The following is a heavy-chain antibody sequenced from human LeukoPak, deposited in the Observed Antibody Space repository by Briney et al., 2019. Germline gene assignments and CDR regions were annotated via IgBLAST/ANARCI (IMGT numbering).Heavy chain of an antibody. CDR3: ARALQDYDFWSYYYYMDV. D-gene: IGHD3-3*01. Sequence: PSQTLSLTCAVSGGSISSGGYSWSWIRQPPGKGLEWIGYIYYSGSTYYNPSLKSRVTISVDTSKNQFSLNLTSVTAADTAVYYCARALQDYDFWSYYYYMDVWGKGTTVTVSS. CDR2: IYYSGST. J-gene: IGHJ6*03. CDR1: GGSISSGGYS. V-gene: IGHV4-30-4*07.